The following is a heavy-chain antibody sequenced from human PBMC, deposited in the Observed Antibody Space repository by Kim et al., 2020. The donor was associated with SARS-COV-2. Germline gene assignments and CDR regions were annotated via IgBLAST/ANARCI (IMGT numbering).Heavy chain of an antibody. CDR2: IYAGDSDT. V-gene: IGHV5-51*01. J-gene: IGHJ3*02. D-gene: IGHD1-26*01. Sequence: GESLKISCKGSGYTFTNYWIGWVRQMSGKGLEWMGIIYAGDSDTTYSPSFQGQVTISADKSITTAYLQWSSLEASDTAIYYCARHTGSGSYHGAFDIWGQGTLVTVAS. CDR3: ARHTGSGSYHGAFDI. CDR1: GYTFTNYW.